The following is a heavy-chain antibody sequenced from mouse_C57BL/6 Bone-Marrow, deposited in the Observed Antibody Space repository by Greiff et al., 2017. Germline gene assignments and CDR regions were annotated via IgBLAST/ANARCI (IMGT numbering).Heavy chain of an antibody. D-gene: IGHD2-4*01. V-gene: IGHV1-69*01. Sequence: QVQLQQPGAELVMPGASVKLSCKASGYTFTSYWMHWVKQRPGQGLEWIGEIDPSDSYTNYNQKFKGKSTLTVAKSSSTAYMQLSSLTSEDSAVYYCAREHYEYDVAWFAYWGQGTLVTVSA. J-gene: IGHJ3*01. CDR3: AREHYEYDVAWFAY. CDR2: IDPSDSYT. CDR1: GYTFTSYW.